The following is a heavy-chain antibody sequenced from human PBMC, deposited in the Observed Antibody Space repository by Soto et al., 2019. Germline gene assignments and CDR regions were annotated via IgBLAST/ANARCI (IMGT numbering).Heavy chain of an antibody. CDR1: GGTFSSYT. CDR3: ARDLRRYNWNDISAAAFDI. J-gene: IGHJ3*02. CDR2: IIPILGIA. Sequence: ASAKVSCKSSGGTFSSYTICCVRQAPGQGLEWMGRIIPILGIANYAQKFQGRVTITADKSTSTAYMELSSLRSEDTAVYYCARDLRRYNWNDISAAAFDIWGQGTMVTVSS. D-gene: IGHD1-1*01. V-gene: IGHV1-69*04.